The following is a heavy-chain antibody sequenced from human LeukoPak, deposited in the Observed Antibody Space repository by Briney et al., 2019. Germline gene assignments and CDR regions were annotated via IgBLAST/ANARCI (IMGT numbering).Heavy chain of an antibody. CDR3: AKGGHCTSTSCPRDH. J-gene: IGHJ4*02. CDR2: ISGSGGST. D-gene: IGHD2-2*03. V-gene: IGHV3-23*01. CDR1: GLTFSRYA. Sequence: GGSLTLSCAVSGLTFSRYAVSWVRQAPGKGLGWGARISGSGGSTYYTDSVKGRFTISRDNSKNTLYLQMNSLRAEDTAIFYCAKGGHCTSTSCPRDHWGQGTLVTVSS.